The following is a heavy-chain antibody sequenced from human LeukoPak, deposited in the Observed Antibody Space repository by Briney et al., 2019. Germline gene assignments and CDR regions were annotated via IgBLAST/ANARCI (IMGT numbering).Heavy chain of an antibody. D-gene: IGHD1-26*01. CDR3: ASQSYWAYYFDY. CDR1: GFTFSSYA. CDR2: ISGSGGST. Sequence: PGGSLRLSCAASGFTFSSYAMSWVRQAPGKGLEWVSAISGSGGSTYYADSVKGRFTISRDNSKNTLYLQMNSLRAEDTAVYYCASQSYWAYYFDYWGQGTLVTVSS. J-gene: IGHJ4*02. V-gene: IGHV3-23*01.